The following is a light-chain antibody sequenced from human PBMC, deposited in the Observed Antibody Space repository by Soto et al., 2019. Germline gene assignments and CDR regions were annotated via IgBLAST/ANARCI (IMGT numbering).Light chain of an antibody. J-gene: IGLJ1*01. CDR1: SSDVGSYNL. CDR3: CSYGGSYV. Sequence: QSALTQPASVSGSPGQSITISCTGTSSDVGSYNLVSWYQQHPGKAPKVMIYEVSKRPSGVSNRFSGSKSGNTASLTISGLQVDDEADYYCCSYGGSYVFGPGTKVTVL. V-gene: IGLV2-23*02. CDR2: EVS.